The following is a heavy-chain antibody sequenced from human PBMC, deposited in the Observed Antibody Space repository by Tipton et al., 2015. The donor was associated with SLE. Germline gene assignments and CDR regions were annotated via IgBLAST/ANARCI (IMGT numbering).Heavy chain of an antibody. V-gene: IGHV3-7*01. CDR1: GFTFSSYW. CDR2: IKQDGSEK. D-gene: IGHD5-18*01. J-gene: IGHJ4*02. CDR3: ARCQCSGYSYGPVGY. Sequence: GSLRLSCAASGFTFSSYWMSWVRQAPGKGLEWVANIKQDGSEKYYVDSVKGRFTISRDNAKNSLYLQMNSLRAEDTAVYYCARCQCSGYSYGPVGYWGQGTLVTVSS.